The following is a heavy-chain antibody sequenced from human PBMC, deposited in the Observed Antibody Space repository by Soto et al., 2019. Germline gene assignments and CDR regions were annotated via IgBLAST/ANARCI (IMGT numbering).Heavy chain of an antibody. D-gene: IGHD6-19*01. J-gene: IGHJ4*02. V-gene: IGHV3-7*05. CDR1: GFTFTSYW. CDR3: ARDLRRSGWDRYSLDY. Sequence: EVLLVESGGGLVQPGGSLRLSCAASGFTFTSYWMTWIRQAPGKGLQWVANIKEDGTEKYYVDSVKGRFTISRDNAKNSVYLQMNSLRAEDTAVYFCARDLRRSGWDRYSLDYWRQGNLVSVSS. CDR2: IKEDGTEK.